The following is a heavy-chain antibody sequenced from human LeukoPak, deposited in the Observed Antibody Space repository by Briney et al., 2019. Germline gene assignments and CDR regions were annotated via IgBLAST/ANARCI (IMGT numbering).Heavy chain of an antibody. D-gene: IGHD4-23*01. V-gene: IGHV3-66*02. CDR1: GLIVRSNY. CDR3: AKGSTVVTPRDYFDY. Sequence: SGGSLRLSCAASGLIVRSNYMTWVRQAPGKGLEWVSIVYSGDNAYYADSVKGRFTISRDNSKNTLYLQMNSLRAEDTAVYYCAKGSTVVTPRDYFDYWGQGTLVTVSS. CDR2: VYSGDNA. J-gene: IGHJ4*02.